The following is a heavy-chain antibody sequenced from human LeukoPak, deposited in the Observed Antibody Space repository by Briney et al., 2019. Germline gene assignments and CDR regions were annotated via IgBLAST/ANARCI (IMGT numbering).Heavy chain of an antibody. CDR2: ISYDRSNK. V-gene: IGHV3-30*18. J-gene: IGHJ4*02. CDR1: GFTFSNYG. CDR3: AKSYYDFWSGYYQTFDY. Sequence: GGSLRLSCVGSGFTFSNYGFHWVRQAPGKGLEWVAVISYDRSNKYYADSVKGRFTISRDNSKNTLYLQMNSLRAEDTAVYYCAKSYYDFWSGYYQTFDYWGQGTLVTVSS. D-gene: IGHD3-3*01.